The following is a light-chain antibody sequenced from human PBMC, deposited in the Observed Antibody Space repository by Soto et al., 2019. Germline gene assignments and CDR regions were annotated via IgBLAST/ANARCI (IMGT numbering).Light chain of an antibody. V-gene: IGKV1-5*03. J-gene: IGKJ4*01. Sequence: DIEMTQSPFTLSASVGDRVTITCRASQSISTNLAWYQQKPGKTPNLLIYKASTLQSGVPSRFSGSGFGTEFTLTLNSLQPDDFATYFCQHYNEYPLTFGGGTKGEIK. CDR3: QHYNEYPLT. CDR1: QSISTN. CDR2: KAS.